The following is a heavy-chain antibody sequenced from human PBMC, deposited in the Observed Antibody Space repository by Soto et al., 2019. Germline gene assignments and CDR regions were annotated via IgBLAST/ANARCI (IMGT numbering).Heavy chain of an antibody. Sequence: GGSLRLSCAASGFTFSSYSMNWVRQAPGKGLEWVSYISSSSSTIYYADSVKDRFTISRDNAKNSLYLQMNRLRDEDTDVYYCPRDPGGGPGDAFYIWGQGTMVTVSS. D-gene: IGHD2-15*01. V-gene: IGHV3-48*02. CDR2: ISSSSSTI. CDR3: PRDPGGGPGDAFYI. CDR1: GFTFSSYS. J-gene: IGHJ3*02.